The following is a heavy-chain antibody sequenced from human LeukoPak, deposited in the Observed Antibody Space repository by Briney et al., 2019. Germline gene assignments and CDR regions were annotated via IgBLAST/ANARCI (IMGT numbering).Heavy chain of an antibody. D-gene: IGHD3-10*01. Sequence: SVKVSCKASGGTFSSYAISWVRQAPGQGLEWMGGIIPIFGTANYAQKFQGRVTITADESTSTAYMELSSLRSEDTAVYYCASGLTTVRGVTYYFDYWGQGTLVTVSS. J-gene: IGHJ4*02. CDR3: ASGLTTVRGVTYYFDY. CDR1: GGTFSSYA. V-gene: IGHV1-69*01. CDR2: IIPIFGTA.